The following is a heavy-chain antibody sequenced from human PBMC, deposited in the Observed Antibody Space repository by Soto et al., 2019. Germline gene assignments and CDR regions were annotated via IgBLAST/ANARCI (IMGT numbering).Heavy chain of an antibody. J-gene: IGHJ4*02. CDR3: ATSYGNAWYTY. CDR1: GGSFRGYY. V-gene: IGHV4-34*01. Sequence: PSETLSLTCAVYGGSFRGYYWSWIRQPPGKGLEWIGEINHSGSTNYNPSLKSRVTISVDTSKNQFSLKLSSVTVADTAVYYCATSYGNAWYTYWGQGTQVTVSS. CDR2: INHSGST. D-gene: IGHD1-1*01.